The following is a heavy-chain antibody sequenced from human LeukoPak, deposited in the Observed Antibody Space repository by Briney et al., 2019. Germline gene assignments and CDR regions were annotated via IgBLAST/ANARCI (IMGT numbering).Heavy chain of an antibody. D-gene: IGHD6-13*01. J-gene: IGHJ4*02. Sequence: GGSLRLSCAASGFTFSSYWMSWVRQAPGKGLDWVSYISTSGSTIYYADSVKGRFTISRDNAKNSLYLQMNSLRAEDTAVYYCATSRGSWPDYFDYWGQGTLVTVSS. CDR3: ATSRGSWPDYFDY. V-gene: IGHV3-48*04. CDR1: GFTFSSYW. CDR2: ISTSGSTI.